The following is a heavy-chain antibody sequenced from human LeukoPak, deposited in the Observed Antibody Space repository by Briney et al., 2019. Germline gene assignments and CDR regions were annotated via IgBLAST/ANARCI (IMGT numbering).Heavy chain of an antibody. J-gene: IGHJ5*02. CDR3: ASAYYGDYVWFDP. Sequence: SETLSLTCTVSGGSISSGSYYWSWIRQPAGKGLEWIGRIYTSGSTNYNPSLKSRVTISVDTSKNQFSLKLSSVTAADTAVYYCASAYYGDYVWFDPWGQGTLVTVSS. CDR2: IYTSGST. CDR1: GGSISSGSYY. D-gene: IGHD4-17*01. V-gene: IGHV4-61*02.